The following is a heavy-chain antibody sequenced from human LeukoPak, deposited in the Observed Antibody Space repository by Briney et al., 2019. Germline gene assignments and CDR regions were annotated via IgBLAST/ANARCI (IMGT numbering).Heavy chain of an antibody. D-gene: IGHD6-13*01. Sequence: GGSLRLSCAASGFTLSNFWMNWVRQAPGKGLEWVAIINRDGSHKEYVDSVKGRFTISRDNSKNTLYLQMNYLRAEDTALYYCAKNIAAPTTPFDYWGQGTLVTVSS. J-gene: IGHJ4*02. V-gene: IGHV3-7*05. CDR1: GFTLSNFW. CDR3: AKNIAAPTTPFDY. CDR2: INRDGSHK.